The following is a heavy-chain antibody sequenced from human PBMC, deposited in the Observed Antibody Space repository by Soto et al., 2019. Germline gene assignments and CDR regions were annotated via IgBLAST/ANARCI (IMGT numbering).Heavy chain of an antibody. CDR3: ATRFAAFDY. D-gene: IGHD3-16*01. CDR1: GYTFTSYG. V-gene: IGHV1-18*01. J-gene: IGHJ4*02. Sequence: QVQLVQSGPEVKKPGASVKVSCKTSGYTFTSYGISWVRQAPGQGLEWMGWITTDKGKTTYAQKFQGRDTMTTDTPTRTAYMELRRLSSDDRAVYYCATRFAAFDYWGQGTLVTVSS. CDR2: ITTDKGKT.